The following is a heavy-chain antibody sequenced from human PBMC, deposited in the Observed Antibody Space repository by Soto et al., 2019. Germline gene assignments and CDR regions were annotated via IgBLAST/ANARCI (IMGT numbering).Heavy chain of an antibody. CDR2: IIPIFGTA. CDR1: GGTFSSYA. D-gene: IGHD3-9*01. V-gene: IGHV1-69*13. J-gene: IGHJ6*02. Sequence: SVKVSCKASGGTFSSYAISWVRQAPGQGLEWMGGIIPIFGTANYAQKFQGRVTITADESTSTAYMELSSLRSEDTAVYYCARVPVLRYFDWTRGCMDVWGQGTTVTVSS. CDR3: ARVPVLRYFDWTRGCMDV.